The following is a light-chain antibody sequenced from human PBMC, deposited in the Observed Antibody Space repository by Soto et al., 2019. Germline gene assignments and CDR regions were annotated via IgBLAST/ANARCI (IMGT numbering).Light chain of an antibody. J-gene: IGKJ1*01. CDR3: HHYDNWPPWT. CDR1: QSVSSN. CDR2: GAS. V-gene: IGKV3-15*01. Sequence: EIVMTQSPATLSVSPGERATLSCRASQSVSSNLAWYQQKPGQAPRLLIYGASTRATGIPARFSGSGSGTEFTLTISSLQSEDFGIYYCHHYDNWPPWTVGQGTKVVIK.